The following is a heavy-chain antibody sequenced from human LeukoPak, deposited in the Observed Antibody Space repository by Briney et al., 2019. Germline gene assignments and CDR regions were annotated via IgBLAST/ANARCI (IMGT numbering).Heavy chain of an antibody. J-gene: IGHJ5*02. CDR3: ARDFWSGSVGFDP. CDR1: GAAISTYF. V-gene: IGHV4-59*01. Sequence: SGTLSLTCTVSGAAISTYFWSWIRQSPGKGLEWIGYIYSSGSTMYNPSLKSRVTISVDASKNQFALTLRSLTAADTAVYYCARDFWSGSVGFDPWGQGTLVTVS. D-gene: IGHD3-3*01. CDR2: IYSSGST.